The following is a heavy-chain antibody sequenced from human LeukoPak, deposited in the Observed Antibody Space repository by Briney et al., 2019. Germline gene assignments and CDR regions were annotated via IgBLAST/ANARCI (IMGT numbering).Heavy chain of an antibody. D-gene: IGHD3-22*01. CDR1: GYSISSGYY. V-gene: IGHV4-38-2*02. J-gene: IGHJ5*02. CDR3: ARGFYSSGYYYFRFDP. Sequence: SETLSLTCTVSGYSISSGYYWGWIRQPPGKGLEWIGSIYHSGSTYYNPSLKSRVTISVDTSKNQFSLKLSSVTAADTAVYYCARGFYSSGYYYFRFDPWGQGTLVTVSS. CDR2: IYHSGST.